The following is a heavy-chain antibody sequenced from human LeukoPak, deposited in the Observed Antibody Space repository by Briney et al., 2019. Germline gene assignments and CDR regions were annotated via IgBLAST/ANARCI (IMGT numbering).Heavy chain of an antibody. CDR1: GFTFSSYE. CDR3: ARVIDSSGYYYSYYYMDV. V-gene: IGHV3-30*04. CDR2: ISYDGSNK. D-gene: IGHD3-22*01. Sequence: PGGSLRLSCAASGFTFSSYEMNWVRQAPGKGLEWVAVISYDGSNKYYADSVKGRFTISRDNSKNTLYLQMNSLRAEDTAVYYCARVIDSSGYYYSYYYMDVWGKGTTVTISS. J-gene: IGHJ6*03.